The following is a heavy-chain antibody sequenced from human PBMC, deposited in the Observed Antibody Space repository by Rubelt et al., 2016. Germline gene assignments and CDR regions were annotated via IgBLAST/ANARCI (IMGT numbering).Heavy chain of an antibody. J-gene: IGHJ3*02. Sequence: QVQLVQSGAVLKKPGASVKVYCKVSGDTLSVFSIHWVRQAPGKGIEWMGGFDGEDGETVYAQNFQGRLIMTEDTSTDTAYMELSRLTSADTAVYYCSTADSSSWYDATDTWGQGTMVTVSS. CDR1: GDTLSVFS. CDR2: FDGEDGET. CDR3: STADSSSWYDATDT. D-gene: IGHD6-13*01. V-gene: IGHV1-24*01.